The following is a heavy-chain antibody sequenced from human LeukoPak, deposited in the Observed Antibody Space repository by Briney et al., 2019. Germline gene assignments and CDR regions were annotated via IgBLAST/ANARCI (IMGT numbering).Heavy chain of an antibody. V-gene: IGHV3-48*03. Sequence: PGGSLRLSCVASGFTFSSYEMNWVRQAPGKGLEWLSYIGSSDSTTHYADSVKGRFTISRDNAKNSLYLQMNSLRVEDTAVYYCARKYGSGSYYYMDVWGKGTTVTVSS. J-gene: IGHJ6*03. CDR3: ARKYGSGSYYYMDV. CDR2: IGSSDSTT. D-gene: IGHD3-10*01. CDR1: GFTFSSYE.